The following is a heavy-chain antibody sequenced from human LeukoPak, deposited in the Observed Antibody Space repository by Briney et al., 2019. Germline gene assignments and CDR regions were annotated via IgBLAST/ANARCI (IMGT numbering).Heavy chain of an antibody. J-gene: IGHJ4*02. CDR3: AKRDYLERTSYSPLFES. Sequence: GGSLRLSCAASGFTFSNYAMSWVRQAPGKGREWVSGISGSGGRTYYGDSVKGRFTISRDNSKNTLYLQMSSLRAEDTAVYYCAKRDYLERTSYSPLFESWGQGTLVTVSS. D-gene: IGHD3-9*01. CDR2: ISGSGGRT. V-gene: IGHV3-23*01. CDR1: GFTFSNYA.